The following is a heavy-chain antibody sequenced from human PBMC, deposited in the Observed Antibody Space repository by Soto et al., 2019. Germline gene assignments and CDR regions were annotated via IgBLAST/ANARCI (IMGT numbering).Heavy chain of an antibody. Sequence: QVQLVQSGGEVKKTGASVKVSCKASGYIFISYYMHWVRQAPGQGLEWMGTINPSGGSTSYPQKFQGRVHMTRDTSTSTVYMELNSLRSEDTAVYYCARDVREMATVGLDYWGQGTLVTVSS. J-gene: IGHJ4*02. D-gene: IGHD4-4*01. CDR2: INPSGGST. V-gene: IGHV1-46*01. CDR1: GYIFISYY. CDR3: ARDVREMATVGLDY.